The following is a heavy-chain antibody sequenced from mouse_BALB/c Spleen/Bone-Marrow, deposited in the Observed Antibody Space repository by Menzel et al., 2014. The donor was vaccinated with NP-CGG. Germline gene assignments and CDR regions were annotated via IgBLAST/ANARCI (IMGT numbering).Heavy chain of an antibody. J-gene: IGHJ1*01. Sequence: QLQQSGGGLVKPGGSLKLSCEASGFTFSSYAMSWVRQSPEKRLEWVAEISSGGSYTYYPDTVTGRFTISRDNAKNTLYLEMSSLRSEDTAMYYCARDGSWYFDVWVAWCTVTVSS. CDR1: GFTFSSYA. D-gene: IGHD1-1*02. V-gene: IGHV5-9-4*01. CDR2: ISSGGSYT. CDR3: ARDGSWYFDV.